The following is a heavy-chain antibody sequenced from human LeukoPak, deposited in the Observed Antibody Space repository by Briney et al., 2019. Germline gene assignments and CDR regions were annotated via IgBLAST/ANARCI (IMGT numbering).Heavy chain of an antibody. V-gene: IGHV4-34*01. CDR3: ARAGTNRKWGY. D-gene: IGHD3-16*01. J-gene: IGHJ4*02. CDR2: INHSGST. CDR1: GGSISSYY. Sequence: SETLSLTCTVSGGSISSYYWSWIRQPPGKGLEWIGEINHSGSTNYNPSLKSRVTISVDTSKNQFSLKLSSVTAADTAVYYCARAGTNRKWGYWGQGTLVTVSS.